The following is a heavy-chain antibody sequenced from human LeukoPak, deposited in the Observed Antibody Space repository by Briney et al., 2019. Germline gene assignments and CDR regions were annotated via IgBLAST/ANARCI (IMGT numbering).Heavy chain of an antibody. Sequence: GGSLRLSCAASGFTFNTYGVYWVRQAPGKGLEWVSSNSGGSSYYADSVKGRFTISRDNSKNTLYLQMNSLRAEDTAVYYCAKDLGSSGWYIDYWGQGTLVTVSS. CDR3: AKDLGSSGWYIDY. D-gene: IGHD6-19*01. J-gene: IGHJ4*02. CDR1: GFTFNTYG. V-gene: IGHV3-23*01. CDR2: NSGGSS.